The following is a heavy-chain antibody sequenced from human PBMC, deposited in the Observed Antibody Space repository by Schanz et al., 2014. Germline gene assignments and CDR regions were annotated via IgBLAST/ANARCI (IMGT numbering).Heavy chain of an antibody. D-gene: IGHD5-18*01. CDR2: ISDSGDTA. CDR3: VRVSFAAPRLYRGMDRDIDY. V-gene: IGHV3-23*04. CDR1: GFTFTNYA. J-gene: IGHJ4*02. Sequence: EVQLVESGGGLVQPGGSLRLSCAASGFTFTNYAMSWVRQAPGKGLEWVSLISDSGDTAYYADSVKGRLTISRDDAKKSMYLQMTNLIAEDTAVYYCVRVSFAAPRLYRGMDRDIDYWGQGTLVTVSS.